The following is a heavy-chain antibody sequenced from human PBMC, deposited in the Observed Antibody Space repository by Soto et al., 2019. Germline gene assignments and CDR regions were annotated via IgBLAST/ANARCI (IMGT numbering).Heavy chain of an antibody. CDR1: GGSISSYY. CDR3: AKEVLNYYDSSGYSNWFDP. D-gene: IGHD3-22*01. V-gene: IGHV4-59*01. Sequence: QVQLQESGPGLVKPSETLSLTCTVSGGSISSYYWSWIRQPPGKGLEWIGYIYYSGSTNYNPSLKSRVTISVDTSKKQFSLKLSSVTAADTAVYYCAKEVLNYYDSSGYSNWFDPWGQGTLVTVSS. J-gene: IGHJ5*02. CDR2: IYYSGST.